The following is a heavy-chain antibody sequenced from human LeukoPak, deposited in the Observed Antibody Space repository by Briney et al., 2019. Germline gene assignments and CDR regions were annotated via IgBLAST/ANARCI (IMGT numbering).Heavy chain of an antibody. J-gene: IGHJ3*02. CDR1: GFTFSSYG. V-gene: IGHV3-21*01. CDR3: AGDFGRMATRAFDI. CDR2: ISSSSSYI. D-gene: IGHD5-24*01. Sequence: GGSLRLSCAASGFTFSSYGMHWVRQAPGKGLEWVSSISSSSSYIYYADSVKGRFTISRDNAKNSLYLQMNSLRAEDTAVYYCAGDFGRMATRAFDIWGQGTMVTVSS.